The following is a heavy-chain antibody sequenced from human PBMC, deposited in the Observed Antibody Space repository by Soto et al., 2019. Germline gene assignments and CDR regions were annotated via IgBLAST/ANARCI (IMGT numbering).Heavy chain of an antibody. CDR2: IYSSGST. Sequence: QVQLQESGPGLVKPSETLSLTCTVSGGSVSSDTHYWIWLRKHPRKLLEWIGFIYSSGSTNYNPSLKSRVTMSVDTSKNQFSLKLRSVIVADTAVYHCARFVSSCSVTTCYTRADVWGQGTTVTVSS. J-gene: IGHJ6*02. CDR1: GGSVSSDTHY. V-gene: IGHV4-61*01. D-gene: IGHD2-2*02. CDR3: ARFVSSCSVTTCYTRADV.